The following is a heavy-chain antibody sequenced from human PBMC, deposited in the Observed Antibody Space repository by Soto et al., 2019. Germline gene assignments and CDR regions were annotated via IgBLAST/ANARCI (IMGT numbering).Heavy chain of an antibody. D-gene: IGHD1-26*01. V-gene: IGHV4-31*03. Sequence: PSETLSLTCTVSGGLIGSVGYYWTWIRQHPGKGLEWIGYYYYSGSTYYNPSLKSRVSISVDRSKKKFSLMLRSVSAADTAVYYCERSHIWEQHFDNWPEGILVTVSS. J-gene: IGHJ4*02. CDR1: GGLIGSVGYY. CDR2: YYYSGST. CDR3: ERSHIWEQHFDN.